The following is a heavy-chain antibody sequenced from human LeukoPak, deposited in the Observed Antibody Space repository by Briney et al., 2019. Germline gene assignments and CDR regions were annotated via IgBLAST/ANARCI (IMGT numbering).Heavy chain of an antibody. V-gene: IGHV1-18*01. D-gene: IGHD4-11*01. CDR2: ISAYNGNT. Sequence: GASVKVSCKASGGTFRNYAISWVRQAPGQGLEWMGWISAYNGNTNYAQKLQGRITMTTDTSTSTAYMELRSLRSDDTAVYYCARAVLDYSNYEYFDYWGQGTLVTVSS. J-gene: IGHJ4*02. CDR1: GGTFRNYA. CDR3: ARAVLDYSNYEYFDY.